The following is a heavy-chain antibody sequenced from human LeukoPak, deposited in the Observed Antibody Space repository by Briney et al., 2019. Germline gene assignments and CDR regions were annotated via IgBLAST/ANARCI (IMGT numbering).Heavy chain of an antibody. Sequence: ASMKVSCKASGYTFTTYGINWLRQAPGQGLEWMGWISVYNGNTKFAQKFQARVTMTTDTSTSTAYMELRSLRSDGTAVYYCARDHIAVRPGHFDYWGQGTLVPVSS. CDR1: GYTFTTYG. CDR2: ISVYNGNT. J-gene: IGHJ4*02. CDR3: ARDHIAVRPGHFDY. D-gene: IGHD6-19*01. V-gene: IGHV1-18*01.